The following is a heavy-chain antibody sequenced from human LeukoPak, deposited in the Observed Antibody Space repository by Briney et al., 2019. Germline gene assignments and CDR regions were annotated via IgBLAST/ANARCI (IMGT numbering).Heavy chain of an antibody. D-gene: IGHD3-10*01. CDR2: ISSSGSTI. V-gene: IGHV3-48*03. CDR3: AKVIIGGSTPYFDY. J-gene: IGHJ4*02. CDR1: GFTFSSYE. Sequence: GGSLRLSCAASGFTFSSYEMNWVRQAPGKGLEWVSYISSSGSTIYYADSVKGRFTISRDNSKNTLYLQMNSLRAEDTAVYYCAKVIIGGSTPYFDYWGQGTLVTVSS.